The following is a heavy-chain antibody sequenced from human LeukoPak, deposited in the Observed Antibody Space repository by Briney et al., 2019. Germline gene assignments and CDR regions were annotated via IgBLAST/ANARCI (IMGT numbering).Heavy chain of an antibody. CDR2: IIPIFGTA. J-gene: IGHJ4*02. CDR3: ARAYGWRRDYFDY. D-gene: IGHD3-10*01. CDR1: GGTFSSYA. V-gene: IGHV1-69*13. Sequence: SVKVSCKASGGTFSSYAISCVRQAPGQGLEWMGGIIPIFGTANYAQKFQGRVTITADESTSTAYMELSSLRSEDTAAYYCARAYGWRRDYFDYWGQGTLVTVSS.